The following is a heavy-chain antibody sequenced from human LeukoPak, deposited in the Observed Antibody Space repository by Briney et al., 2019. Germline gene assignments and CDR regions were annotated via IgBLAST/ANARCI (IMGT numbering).Heavy chain of an antibody. Sequence: ASVKVSCNASGGTFSSYAISWVRQAPGQGLEWMGRIIPIFGTANYAQKFQGRVTITTDESTSTAYMELSSLRSEDTAVYYCARSPTGGYGDYHWGQGTLVTVSS. D-gene: IGHD4-17*01. CDR2: IIPIFGTA. CDR3: ARSPTGGYGDYH. J-gene: IGHJ5*02. CDR1: GGTFSSYA. V-gene: IGHV1-69*05.